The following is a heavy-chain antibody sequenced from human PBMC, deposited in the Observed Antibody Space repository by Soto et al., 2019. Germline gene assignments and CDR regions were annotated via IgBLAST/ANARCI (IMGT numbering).Heavy chain of an antibody. D-gene: IGHD5-18*01. Sequence: SETLSLTCTVSGGSISSGGYYWSWVRQHPGKGLEWIGYIYYSGSTYYNPSLKSRVTISVDTSKNQFSLKLSSVTAADTAVYYCARVLPGGYGDAFDIWGQGTMVTVSS. CDR2: IYYSGST. J-gene: IGHJ3*02. CDR1: GGSISSGGYY. V-gene: IGHV4-31*03. CDR3: ARVLPGGYGDAFDI.